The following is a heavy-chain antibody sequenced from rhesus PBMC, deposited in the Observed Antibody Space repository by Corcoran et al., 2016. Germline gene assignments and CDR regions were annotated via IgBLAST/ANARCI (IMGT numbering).Heavy chain of an antibody. CDR1: GFTFSDYY. CDR3: SKKSPGAGFGLDS. V-gene: IGHV3-116*02. CDR2: IKTKVNGGTP. J-gene: IGHJ6*01. Sequence: EVRLVESGGGLVQPGGSLRLSCAASGFTFSDYYISWVRQDPVKGPEWVGFIKTKVNGGTPKYASSVKGRFTISRYDSKSFASLEMNSLKTEDPAVYYFSKKSPGAGFGLDSWGQGVVVTVSS.